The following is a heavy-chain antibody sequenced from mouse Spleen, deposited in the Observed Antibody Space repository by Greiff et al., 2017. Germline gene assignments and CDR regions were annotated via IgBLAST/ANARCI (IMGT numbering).Heavy chain of an antibody. CDR3: ARRDYGNHKDFDY. CDR1: GFSLTNYA. V-gene: IGHV2-4-1*01. D-gene: IGHD2-1*01. Sequence: VKLMESGPGLVAPSQSLSITCTVSGFSLTNYAVHWVRQSPGKGLEWLGVIWSDGSTDYNAAFISRLSISKDNSKSQVFFKMNSLQADDTAIYYCARRDYGNHKDFDYWGQGTTLTVSS. J-gene: IGHJ2*01. CDR2: IWSDGST.